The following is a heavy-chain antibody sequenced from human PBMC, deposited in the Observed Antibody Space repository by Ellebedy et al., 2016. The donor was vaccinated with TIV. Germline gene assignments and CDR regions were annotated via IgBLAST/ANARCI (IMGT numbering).Heavy chain of an antibody. CDR1: GFTFSNYA. CDR3: AKDLRGLPPATGTLDS. CDR2: ISATAGST. J-gene: IGHJ4*02. V-gene: IGHV3-23*01. Sequence: GESLKISCAASGFTFSNYAMHWVRQAPGKGLEWVSSISATAGSTYYAASVKGRFSISRDNSKNTLYLQMNSRRADDTALFYCAKDLRGLPPATGTLDSWGQGTLVTVSS. D-gene: IGHD1-26*01.